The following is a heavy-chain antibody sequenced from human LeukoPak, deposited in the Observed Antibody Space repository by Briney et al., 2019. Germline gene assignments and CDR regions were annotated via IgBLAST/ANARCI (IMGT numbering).Heavy chain of an antibody. Sequence: GGSLRLSCAASGFTFTTYAMTWVRQAPGKGLEWVSAISGRGDYIYYADSVKGRFTFSRDNSKNTLYLRMNSLRVEDTALYYCVRQGGQMGDIVVVPAATSFDYWGQGTLVTVSS. CDR3: VRQGGQMGDIVVVPAATSFDY. D-gene: IGHD2-2*01. J-gene: IGHJ4*02. V-gene: IGHV3-23*01. CDR1: GFTFTTYA. CDR2: ISGRGDYI.